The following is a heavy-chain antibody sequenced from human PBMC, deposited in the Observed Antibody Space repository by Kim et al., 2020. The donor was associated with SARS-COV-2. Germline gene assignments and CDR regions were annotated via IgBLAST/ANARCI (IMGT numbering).Heavy chain of an antibody. V-gene: IGHV3-23*01. CDR3: AKPITMGSYRKFDAFDI. Sequence: GGSLRLSCAASGFTFSSYAMSWVRQAPGKGLEWVSAISGSGGSTYYADSVKGRFTISRDNSKNTLYLQMNSLRAEDTAVYYCAKPITMGSYRKFDAFDIWGQGTMVTVSS. J-gene: IGHJ3*02. CDR2: ISGSGGST. D-gene: IGHD3-16*02. CDR1: GFTFSSYA.